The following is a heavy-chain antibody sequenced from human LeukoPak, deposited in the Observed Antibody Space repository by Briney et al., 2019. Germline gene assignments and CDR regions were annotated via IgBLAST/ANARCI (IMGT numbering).Heavy chain of an antibody. CDR2: INPSGDNT. Sequence: ASGKVSCKASGYTFTSYYMYWVRQAPGQELEWMGIINPSGDNTNYAQKFQGRVTMTRDMSTTTVYMELSSLRSEDTAVYYCARGPHRRTYDRDNWFDPWGQGTLVTVSS. CDR1: GYTFTSYY. V-gene: IGHV1-46*01. D-gene: IGHD3-3*01. CDR3: ARGPHRRTYDRDNWFDP. J-gene: IGHJ5*02.